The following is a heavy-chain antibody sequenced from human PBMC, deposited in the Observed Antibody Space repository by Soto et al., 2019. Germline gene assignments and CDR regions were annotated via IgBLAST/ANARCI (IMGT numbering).Heavy chain of an antibody. CDR1: GFSLSTSGVG. CDR2: IYWDDDK. CDR3: AHTFDSSGYYYDAFDI. V-gene: IGHV2-5*02. J-gene: IGHJ3*02. Sequence: QITLKESGPTLVKPTQTLTLTCTFSGFSLSTSGVGVGWIRQPPGKALEWLALIYWDDDKRYSPSLKSRLTITXDTSKXXVVLTMTNMDPVYTATYYCAHTFDSSGYYYDAFDIWGQGTMVTVSS. D-gene: IGHD3-22*01.